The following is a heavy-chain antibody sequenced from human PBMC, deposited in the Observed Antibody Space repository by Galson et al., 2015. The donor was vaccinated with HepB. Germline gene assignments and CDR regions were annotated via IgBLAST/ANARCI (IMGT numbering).Heavy chain of an antibody. CDR3: ARRKAAVTTSLQGHFDP. CDR1: GESFNSYY. V-gene: IGHV4-34*01. CDR2: ISHSGSP. D-gene: IGHD4-17*01. Sequence: ETLSLTCAVYGESFNSYYWTWIRQTPGKGLEWIGEISHSGSPKYNSSLKSRVTISIDPSKKQFSLNLSSVTAADMAIYYCARRKAAVTTSLQGHFDPWGQGTLVTVSS. J-gene: IGHJ5*02.